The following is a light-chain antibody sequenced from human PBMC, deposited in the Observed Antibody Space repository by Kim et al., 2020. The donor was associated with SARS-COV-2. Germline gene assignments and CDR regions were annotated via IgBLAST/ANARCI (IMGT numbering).Light chain of an antibody. J-gene: IGLJ2*01. CDR2: GKN. CDR3: NSRDSNDNVV. CDR1: SLRNHY. Sequence: VALGHTAKITCQGDSLRNHYARWYQQKPGQAPILVIYGKNNRPSGIPDRFSGSSSGNTASLTITGTQAGDEADYYCNSRDSNDNVVFGGGTQLTVL. V-gene: IGLV3-19*01.